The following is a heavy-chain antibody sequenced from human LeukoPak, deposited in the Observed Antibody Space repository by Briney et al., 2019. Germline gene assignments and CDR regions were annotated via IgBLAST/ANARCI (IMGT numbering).Heavy chain of an antibody. CDR3: ARGRGLQLSRWFDP. CDR1: GGSISSYY. Sequence: KPSETLSLTCTVSGGSISSYYWSWIRQPPGKGLEWIGYIYYSGSTNYNPSLKSRVTISVDTSKNQFSLKLSSVTAADTAVYYCARGRGLQLSRWFDPWGQGTLVTVSS. V-gene: IGHV4-59*01. CDR2: IYYSGST. D-gene: IGHD6-13*01. J-gene: IGHJ5*02.